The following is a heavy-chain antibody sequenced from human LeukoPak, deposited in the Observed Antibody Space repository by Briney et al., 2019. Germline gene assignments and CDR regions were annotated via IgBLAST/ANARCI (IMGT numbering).Heavy chain of an antibody. CDR1: GFTFSSYD. CDR2: IGTAGDT. J-gene: IGHJ4*02. CDR3: ARARLNYDILTGYYFDY. D-gene: IGHD3-9*01. V-gene: IGHV3-13*01. Sequence: GGSLRLSCAASGFTFSSYDMHWVRQATGKGLEWVSAIGTAGDTYYPGSVKGRFTISRENAKNSLYLQMNSLRAGDTAVYYCARARLNYDILTGYYFDYWGQGTLVTVS.